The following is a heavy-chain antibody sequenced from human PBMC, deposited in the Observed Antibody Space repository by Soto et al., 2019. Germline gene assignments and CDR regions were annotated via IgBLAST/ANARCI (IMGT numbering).Heavy chain of an antibody. CDR3: ARDKITGLFDY. J-gene: IGHJ4*02. D-gene: IGHD2-8*02. CDR2: INHSGCT. V-gene: IGHV4-34*01. CDR1: GGSFSGYY. Sequence: QVQLQQWGAGLLTPSETLSLTCAVYGGSFSGYYWTWIRQPPGTGLEWIGEINHSGCTNYHPSLKSRVTISVDTSKNQFSLKLTSVAAADTAVYYCARDKITGLFDYWGQGTLVTVSS.